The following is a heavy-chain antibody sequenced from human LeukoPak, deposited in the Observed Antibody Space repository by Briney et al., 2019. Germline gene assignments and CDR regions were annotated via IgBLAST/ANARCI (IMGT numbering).Heavy chain of an antibody. D-gene: IGHD2-2*01. Sequence: PSETLSLTCTVSGGSISSYYWSWIRQPPGKGLEWIGYIYYSGSTNYSPSLKSRVTISVDTSKNQFSLKLSSVTAADTAVYYCVKTPVGYCSCTSCRYYYYYMDIWGKGTTVTVSS. J-gene: IGHJ6*03. CDR3: VKTPVGYCSCTSCRYYYYYMDI. CDR2: IYYSGST. CDR1: GGSISSYY. V-gene: IGHV4-59*01.